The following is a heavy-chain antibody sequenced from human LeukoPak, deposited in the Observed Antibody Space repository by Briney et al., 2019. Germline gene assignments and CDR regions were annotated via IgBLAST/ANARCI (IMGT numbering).Heavy chain of an antibody. Sequence: KPSETLSLTCTVSGGSISSYYCSWIRQPPGKGLEWIGYIYYSGSTNYNPSLKSRVTISVDTSKNQFSLKLSSVTAADTAVYYCARDGRVGTFQHWRQGTLVTVSS. CDR3: ARDGRVGTFQH. CDR2: IYYSGST. J-gene: IGHJ1*01. D-gene: IGHD1-26*01. CDR1: GGSISSYY. V-gene: IGHV4-59*01.